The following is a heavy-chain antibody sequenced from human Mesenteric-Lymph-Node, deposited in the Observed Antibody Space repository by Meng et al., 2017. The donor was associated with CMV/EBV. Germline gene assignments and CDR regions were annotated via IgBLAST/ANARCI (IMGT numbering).Heavy chain of an antibody. CDR1: GFTFSSYA. J-gene: IGHJ4*02. CDR2: ISYDGSNK. CDR3: ARDHHYDFWSGSPMYYFDY. D-gene: IGHD3-3*01. Sequence: GGSLRLSCAASGFTFSSYAMHWVRQAPGKGLEWVAVISYDGSNKYYADSVKSRFTISRDNSKNTLYLQMNSLRAEDTAVYYCARDHHYDFWSGSPMYYFDYWGQGTLVTVSS. V-gene: IGHV3-30*04.